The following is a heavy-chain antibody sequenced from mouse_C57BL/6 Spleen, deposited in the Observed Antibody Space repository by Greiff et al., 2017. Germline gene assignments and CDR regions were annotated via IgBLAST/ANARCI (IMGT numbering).Heavy chain of an antibody. J-gene: IGHJ3*01. CDR2: INPNNGGT. CDR3: ASGGLVAWFAY. CDR1: GYTFTDYN. V-gene: IGHV1-22*01. D-gene: IGHD1-1*02. Sequence: EVQLQESGPELVKPGASVKMSCKASGYTFTDYNMHWVKQSHGKSLEWIGYINPNNGGTSYNQKFKGKATLTVNKSSSTAYMELRSLTSEDSAVYYCASGGLVAWFAYWGQGTLVTVSA.